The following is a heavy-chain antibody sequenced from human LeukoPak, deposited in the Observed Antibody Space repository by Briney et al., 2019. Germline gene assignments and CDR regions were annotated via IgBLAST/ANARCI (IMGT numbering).Heavy chain of an antibody. V-gene: IGHV4-59*01. Sequence: PSETLSLTCTVSGGSISSYYWSWIRQPPGKGLEWIGYIYYSGSTNYNPSLKSRVTISVDTSKNQFSLKLSSVTAADTAVYYCAREHKQRFGEFRGYYYYYYMDVWGKGTTVTVSS. J-gene: IGHJ6*03. CDR1: GGSISSYY. CDR3: AREHKQRFGEFRGYYYYYYMDV. CDR2: IYYSGST. D-gene: IGHD3-10*01.